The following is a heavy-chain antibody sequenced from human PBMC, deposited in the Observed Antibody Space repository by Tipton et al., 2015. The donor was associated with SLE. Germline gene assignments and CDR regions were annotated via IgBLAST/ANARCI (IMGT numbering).Heavy chain of an antibody. V-gene: IGHV3-11*01. Sequence: SLRLSCTASGFTFNDYFMSWIRQAPGKGLEWIAYINSLSNTIDYADSVRGRFTISRDNAQKTVFLQMNSVRGDDTAVYYCARDRGYDLDYFDYWGQGTMVTVSS. CDR1: GFTFNDYF. CDR3: ARDRGYDLDYFDY. J-gene: IGHJ4*02. D-gene: IGHD1-14*01. CDR2: INSLSNTI.